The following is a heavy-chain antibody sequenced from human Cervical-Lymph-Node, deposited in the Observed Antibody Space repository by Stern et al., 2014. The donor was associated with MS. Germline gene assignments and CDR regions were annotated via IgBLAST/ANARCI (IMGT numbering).Heavy chain of an antibody. V-gene: IGHV5-51*03. CDR1: GYNFSAYW. Sequence: VQLVESGAEVKKPGESLIISCKGSGYNFSAYWIAWVRQMAGKGLECMGIIYPGDSDTRYSPSFQGQVTISAAKSITTAYLQWNSLKASDTAMYYCARLGGHVDLWGQGSLVTVSS. J-gene: IGHJ5*02. D-gene: IGHD3-16*01. CDR2: IYPGDSDT. CDR3: ARLGGHVDL.